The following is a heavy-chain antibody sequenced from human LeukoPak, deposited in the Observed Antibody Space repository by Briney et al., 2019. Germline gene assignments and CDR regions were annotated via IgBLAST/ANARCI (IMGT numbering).Heavy chain of an antibody. CDR2: IYPGDSDT. J-gene: IGHJ6*02. Sequence: GESLKISCKGSGYSFTSYWIGWVRQMPGKGLEWMGIIYPGDSDTRYSPSFQGQVTISADKSISTAYLQWSSLKASDTAMYYCAIGYSSGGSCRSEDYYYGMDVWGQGTTVTVSS. D-gene: IGHD2-15*01. CDR3: AIGYSSGGSCRSEDYYYGMDV. CDR1: GYSFTSYW. V-gene: IGHV5-51*01.